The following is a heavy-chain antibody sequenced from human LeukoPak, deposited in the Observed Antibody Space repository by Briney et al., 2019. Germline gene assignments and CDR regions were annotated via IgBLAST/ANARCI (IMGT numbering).Heavy chain of an antibody. V-gene: IGHV6-1*01. D-gene: IGHD3-10*01. J-gene: IGHJ3*02. CDR2: TYYRSEWHI. CDR1: GDSVSSNSGG. Sequence: QTLSLTCAISGDSVSSNSGGWSWIRQSPSRGLEWLGRTYYRSEWHIDYADSVKSRITINPDTSKNQFSLQLKSVTPEDTAVYYCVRGGLVRGTLNSLSAFDIWGQGTMVTVSS. CDR3: VRGGLVRGTLNSLSAFDI.